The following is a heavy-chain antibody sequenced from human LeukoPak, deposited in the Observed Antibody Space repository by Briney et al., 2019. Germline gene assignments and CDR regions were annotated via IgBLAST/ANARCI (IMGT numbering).Heavy chain of an antibody. CDR2: IIPIFGTA. CDR3: ARVLRIAVAGTGHWFDP. J-gene: IGHJ5*02. Sequence: SVKVSCKASGGTFISYAISWVRQAPGQGLEWMGGIIPIFGTANYAQKFQGRVTITADESTSTAYMELSSLRSEDTAVYYCARVLRIAVAGTGHWFDPWGQGTLVTVSS. V-gene: IGHV1-69*13. D-gene: IGHD6-19*01. CDR1: GGTFISYA.